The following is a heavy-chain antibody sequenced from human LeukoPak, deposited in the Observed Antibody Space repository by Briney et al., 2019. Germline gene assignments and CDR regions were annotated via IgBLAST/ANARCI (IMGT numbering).Heavy chain of an antibody. CDR3: ARDPGSRFNYGSGSYWFDP. V-gene: IGHV3-30*04. CDR1: GFTFSSYA. Sequence: GSLRLSCAASGFTFSSYAMHWVRQAPGKGLEWVAVISYDGSNKYYADSVKGRFTISRDNSKNTLYLRMNSLRAEDTAVYYCARDPGSRFNYGSGSYWFDPWGQGTLVTVSS. CDR2: ISYDGSNK. D-gene: IGHD3-10*01. J-gene: IGHJ5*02.